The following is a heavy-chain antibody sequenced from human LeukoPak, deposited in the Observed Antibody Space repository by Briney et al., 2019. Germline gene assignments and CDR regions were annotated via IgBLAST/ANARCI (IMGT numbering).Heavy chain of an antibody. CDR3: VGYSYGYYYYYFMDV. J-gene: IGHJ6*03. CDR2: IYYSGST. Sequence: SETLSLTCAVYGGSFSGYYWSWIRQPPGKGLEWIGNIYYSGSTYYNPSLKSRVTISVDTSKNQFSLKLTSVTAADTAVYYCVGYSYGYYYYYFMDVWGKGTTVTVSS. V-gene: IGHV4-34*01. D-gene: IGHD5-18*01. CDR1: GGSFSGYY.